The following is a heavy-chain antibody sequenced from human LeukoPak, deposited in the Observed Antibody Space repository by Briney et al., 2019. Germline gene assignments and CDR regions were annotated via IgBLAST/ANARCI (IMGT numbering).Heavy chain of an antibody. CDR1: GYTFTGYY. CDR3: ARVALDLVVVTAISQEENWFDP. J-gene: IGHJ5*02. D-gene: IGHD2-21*02. CDR2: INPNSGGT. V-gene: IGHV1-2*02. Sequence: ASVKVSCKASGYTFTGYYMHWVRQAPGQGLEWMGWINPNSGGTNYAQKFQGRVTMTRDTSISTAYMELSRLRSDDTAVYYCARVALDLVVVTAISQEENWFDPWGQGTLVTVSS.